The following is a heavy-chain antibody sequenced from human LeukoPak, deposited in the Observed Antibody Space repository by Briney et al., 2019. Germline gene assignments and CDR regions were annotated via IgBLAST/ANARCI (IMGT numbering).Heavy chain of an antibody. CDR3: ARSRYCSSTSCYDQNWFDP. Sequence: SETLSLTCAVYGGSFSGYYWSWIRQPPGKGLEWIGEINHSGSTNYNPSLKSRVTISVDTSKNQFSLKLSSVTAADTAVYYCARSRYCSSTSCYDQNWFDPWGQGTLVTVSS. CDR1: GGSFSGYY. CDR2: INHSGST. D-gene: IGHD2-2*01. V-gene: IGHV4-34*01. J-gene: IGHJ5*02.